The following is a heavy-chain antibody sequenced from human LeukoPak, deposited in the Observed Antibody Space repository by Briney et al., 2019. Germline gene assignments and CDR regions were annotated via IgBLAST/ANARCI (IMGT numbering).Heavy chain of an antibody. CDR1: GFTFSSYA. Sequence: GRSLRLSCAASGFTFSSYAMSWVRQAPGKGLERVSGISGSGAVTYYADPVKGRLTISRDNSENTLHLQMNSLRAEDTAVYYCAKEDQLLEGAFDYWGQGTLVTVSS. D-gene: IGHD2-2*01. V-gene: IGHV3-23*01. CDR3: AKEDQLLEGAFDY. CDR2: ISGSGAVT. J-gene: IGHJ4*02.